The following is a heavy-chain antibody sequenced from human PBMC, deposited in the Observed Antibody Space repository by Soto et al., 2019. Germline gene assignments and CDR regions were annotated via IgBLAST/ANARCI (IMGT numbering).Heavy chain of an antibody. Sequence: QVQLVQSGAEVKKPGASVKVSCKASGYTFTSYYMHWVRQAPGQGLEWMGIINPSGGSTSYAKKFQGRVTMTRDTSTSTVYMELSSLRSEDTAVYYCARGAWGEGGLGCSFDYWGQGTLVTVSS. CDR3: ARGAWGEGGLGCSFDY. CDR1: GYTFTSYY. J-gene: IGHJ4*02. D-gene: IGHD1-26*01. CDR2: INPSGGST. V-gene: IGHV1-46*03.